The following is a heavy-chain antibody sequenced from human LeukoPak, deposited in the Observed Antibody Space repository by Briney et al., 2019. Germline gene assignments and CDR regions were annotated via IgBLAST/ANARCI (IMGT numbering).Heavy chain of an antibody. J-gene: IGHJ3*02. D-gene: IGHD5-12*01. CDR1: GYTFIGYY. CDR2: INPNSGGT. Sequence: ASVKVSCKASGYTFIGYYIHWVRQAPGQGLEWMGWINPNSGGTNYAQKFQGRVTMTRDTSISTAYMELSRLRSDGTAVYYCARDRALVGTMVDAFDIWGQGTMVTVSS. V-gene: IGHV1-2*02. CDR3: ARDRALVGTMVDAFDI.